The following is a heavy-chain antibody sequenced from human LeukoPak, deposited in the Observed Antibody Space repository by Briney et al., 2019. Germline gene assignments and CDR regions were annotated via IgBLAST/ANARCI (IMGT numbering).Heavy chain of an antibody. J-gene: IGHJ4*02. CDR1: GDSISSYH. CDR2: ISYSGST. V-gene: IGHV4-59*01. Sequence: SETLSLTCTVSGDSISSYHWSWIRQPPGKGLEWIGYISYSGSTNCKPSLKSRVTISLDTSKNQFSLKLSSVTASDTAVYYCARVGRGDYVWGSYSFDYWGQGTLVTVSS. CDR3: ARVGRGDYVWGSYSFDY. D-gene: IGHD3-16*01.